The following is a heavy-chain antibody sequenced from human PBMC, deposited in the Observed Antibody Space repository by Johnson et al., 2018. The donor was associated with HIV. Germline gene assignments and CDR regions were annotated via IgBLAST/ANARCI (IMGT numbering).Heavy chain of an antibody. V-gene: IGHV3-66*02. Sequence: VQLVESGGGLAQPGGSLRLSCAASGLNVSGHYMSWVRQPPGKGLDWVSAVYSTFGTYYADSVRGRFTISTDNAKNTLNLQMNSLRREDTAVYYCAGGVRSSYGYLLGTFDIWGQGTMVTVSS. J-gene: IGHJ3*02. D-gene: IGHD5-18*01. CDR2: VYSTFGT. CDR1: GLNVSGHY. CDR3: AGGVRSSYGYLLGTFDI.